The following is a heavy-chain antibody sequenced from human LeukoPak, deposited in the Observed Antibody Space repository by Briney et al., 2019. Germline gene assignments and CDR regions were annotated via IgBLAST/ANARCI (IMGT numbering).Heavy chain of an antibody. D-gene: IGHD6-13*01. V-gene: IGHV3-7*01. CDR2: INQDGGET. Sequence: PGGSLRLSCGASGFIFSSHWMSWVRQAPGEGLEWVANINQDGGETYYVGAVKGRFTISRDNAQNSLYLQMNSLRAEDTAVYYCARDGVAAGIYFDYWGQGALVTVSS. CDR3: ARDGVAAGIYFDY. J-gene: IGHJ4*02. CDR1: GFIFSSHW.